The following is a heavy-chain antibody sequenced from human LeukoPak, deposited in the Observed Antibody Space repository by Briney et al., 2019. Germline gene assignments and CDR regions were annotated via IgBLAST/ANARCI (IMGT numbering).Heavy chain of an antibody. Sequence: GGTLRLSCAASGFTFSDYWMHWVRQAPGKGLVCVSRINSDGSSTSYADSVQGRFTISRDNTKNTLYLQMNTLRAEDTAVYYCVRRYMATSAEDFDYWGQGTLVTVFS. CDR1: GFTFSDYW. J-gene: IGHJ4*02. CDR2: INSDGSST. CDR3: VRRYMATSAEDFDY. V-gene: IGHV3-74*01. D-gene: IGHD3-16*02.